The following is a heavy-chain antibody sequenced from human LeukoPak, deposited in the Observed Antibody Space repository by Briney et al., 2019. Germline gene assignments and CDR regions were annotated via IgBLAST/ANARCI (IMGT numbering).Heavy chain of an antibody. CDR3: ARDSRYYYDSGGENAFDI. D-gene: IGHD3-22*01. CDR2: VYYSGSL. Sequence: ETLSLTCTVSGGSISSYYWNWIRQPPGKGLEWIGYVYYSGSLNYNPSLKSRVTISVDTSKNQLSLKLSSVTAADTAMYYCARDSRYYYDSGGENAFDIWGQGTMVTVSS. CDR1: GGSISSYY. V-gene: IGHV4-59*01. J-gene: IGHJ3*02.